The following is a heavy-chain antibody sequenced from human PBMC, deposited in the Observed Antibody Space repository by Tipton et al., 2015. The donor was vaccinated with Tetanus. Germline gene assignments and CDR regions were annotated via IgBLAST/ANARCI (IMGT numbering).Heavy chain of an antibody. J-gene: IGHJ4*02. V-gene: IGHV3-23*01. Sequence: SLRLSCAASGFTFSSYAMAWVRQAPGKGLEWVSGISGSGGTIYYADTVMGRFTISRDNSKNTLYLEINSLTADDTAVYYCAKQLDFYDTSGFDYWGQGTLVTVSS. CDR3: AKQLDFYDTSGFDY. CDR1: GFTFSSYA. CDR2: ISGSGGTI. D-gene: IGHD3-22*01.